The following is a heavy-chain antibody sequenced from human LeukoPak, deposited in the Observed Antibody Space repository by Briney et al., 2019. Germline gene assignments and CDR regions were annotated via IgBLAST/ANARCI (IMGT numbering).Heavy chain of an antibody. Sequence: GGSLRLSCAGSGFTFNSYGMHWVRQAPGKGLEWVAFIRYDGDDKYYADSVKGRFTISRDNSKNTLYLQMNSLRPEDTAVYYCAKERGLGVASRFDPWGQGTLVTVSP. CDR1: GFTFNSYG. CDR3: AKERGLGVASRFDP. V-gene: IGHV3-30*02. CDR2: IRYDGDDK. J-gene: IGHJ5*02. D-gene: IGHD3-3*01.